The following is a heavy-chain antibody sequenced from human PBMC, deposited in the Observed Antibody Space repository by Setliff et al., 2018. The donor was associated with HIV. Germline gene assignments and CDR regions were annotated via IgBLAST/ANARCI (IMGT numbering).Heavy chain of an antibody. CDR3: AVGRYSYGLYYFDY. CDR1: GGSISSGDYY. J-gene: IGHJ4*02. Sequence: SETLSLTCTVSGGSISSGDYYWSWIRQPPGKGLERIGYIYYSGSTYYNPSLKSRVTISVDTSKNQFSLKLSSVTAADTAVYYCAVGRYSYGLYYFDYWGQGTLVTVSS. V-gene: IGHV4-30-4*08. D-gene: IGHD5-18*01. CDR2: IYYSGST.